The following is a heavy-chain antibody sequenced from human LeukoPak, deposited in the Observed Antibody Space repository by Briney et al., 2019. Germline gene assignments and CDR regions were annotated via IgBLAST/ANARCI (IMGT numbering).Heavy chain of an antibody. J-gene: IGHJ4*02. V-gene: IGHV2-5*01. CDR1: GFSRTTVGVG. D-gene: IGHD6-13*01. CDR3: ARPGYSSSWYKGGEDY. Sequence: SGPTLVKPTQTLTLTCTFSGFSRTTVGVGVGWIRQPPGKALEWLALIFWNGDKRFSPSLKTRLTITRDTSKNQVVLTMTNMDPVDTATYYCARPGYSSSWYKGGEDYWGQGTLVTVSS. CDR2: IFWNGDK.